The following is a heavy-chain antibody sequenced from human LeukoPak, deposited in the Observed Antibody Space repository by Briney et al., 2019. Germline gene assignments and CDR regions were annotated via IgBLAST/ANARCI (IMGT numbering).Heavy chain of an antibody. CDR2: ISGSGGST. Sequence: GGSLRLSCAASGFTFSSYAMSWVRQAPGKGLEWVSAISGSGGSTYYADSVKGRFTTSRDNSKNTLYLRMNNPRGQGTAVYYCAKRLIAARPVGDDYWGQGTLVTVSS. V-gene: IGHV3-23*01. J-gene: IGHJ4*02. CDR3: AKRLIAARPVGDDY. CDR1: GFTFSSYA. D-gene: IGHD6-6*01.